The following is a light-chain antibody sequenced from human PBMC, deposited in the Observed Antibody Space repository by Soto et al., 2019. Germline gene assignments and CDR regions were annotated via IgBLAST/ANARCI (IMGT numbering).Light chain of an antibody. V-gene: IGKV4-1*01. Sequence: DIVVTQSLDSLAVSLGERATINCKSSQSVLYSSNNNNYLAWYQQKPGQPPKLLIYWASTRESGVPDRFSGSGSGTDFTLTISSLQAEDVAVYYCQQYFSTPWTFGQGTKVEI. J-gene: IGKJ1*01. CDR3: QQYFSTPWT. CDR2: WAS. CDR1: QSVLYSSNNNNY.